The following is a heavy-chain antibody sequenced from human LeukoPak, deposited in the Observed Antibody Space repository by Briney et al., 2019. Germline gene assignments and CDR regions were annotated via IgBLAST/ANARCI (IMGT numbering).Heavy chain of an antibody. D-gene: IGHD6-13*01. CDR3: ARNGGDSSSWSYYYYYYGMDV. CDR2: IYSGGST. Sequence: GGSLRLSCAASGFTVSSNYMSWVRQAPGKGLEWVSVIYSGGSTYYADSVKGRFTISRDSSKNTLYLQMNSLRAEDTAVYYCARNGGDSSSWSYYYYYYGMDVWGQGTTVTVSS. V-gene: IGHV3-53*01. CDR1: GFTVSSNY. J-gene: IGHJ6*02.